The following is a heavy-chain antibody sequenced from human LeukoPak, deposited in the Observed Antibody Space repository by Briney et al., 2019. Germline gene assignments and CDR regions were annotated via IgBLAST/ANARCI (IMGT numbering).Heavy chain of an antibody. CDR2: IYYSGST. CDR3: ARGFPHIVAVIGASSHAFDI. V-gene: IGHV4-31*02. D-gene: IGHD2-15*01. J-gene: IGHJ3*02. Sequence: SQTLSLTCNVSGGSINSDGYYWSWIRQHPGKGLEWIGYIYYSGSTYYNPSLKSRVTISIDTSKNQFSLKLSSVTAADTAVYYCARGFPHIVAVIGASSHAFDIWGQGTMVTVSS. CDR1: GGSINSDGYY.